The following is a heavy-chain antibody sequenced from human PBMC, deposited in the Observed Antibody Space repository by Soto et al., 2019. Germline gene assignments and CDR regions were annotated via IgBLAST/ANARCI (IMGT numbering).Heavy chain of an antibody. J-gene: IGHJ4*02. CDR1: CYCFTTTG. CDR2: ISTYNGNT. CDR3: ARRLYGDYDY. V-gene: IGHV1-18*01. Sequence: SSVKVSCEDFCYCFTTTGITWVRQAPGQGLEWMGWISTYNGNTNYAQKLQDRVTLTTDTSTSTAYMELRSLRSDDTAVYYCARRLYGDYDYWGQGTLVTVSS. D-gene: IGHD4-17*01.